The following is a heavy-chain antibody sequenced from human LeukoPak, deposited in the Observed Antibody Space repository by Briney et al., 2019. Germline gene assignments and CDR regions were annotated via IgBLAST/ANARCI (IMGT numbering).Heavy chain of an antibody. J-gene: IGHJ3*02. Sequence: PGGSLRLSCAASGFTFSSYAMSWVRQAPGKGLEWVSAISGSGGSTYYEDSVKGRFTISRDNSKNTLYLQINSLRAEDTAVYYCATHLNGVVRGVIISGAFDIWGQGTMVTVSS. CDR3: ATHLNGVVRGVIISGAFDI. CDR2: ISGSGGST. CDR1: GFTFSSYA. V-gene: IGHV3-23*01. D-gene: IGHD3-10*01.